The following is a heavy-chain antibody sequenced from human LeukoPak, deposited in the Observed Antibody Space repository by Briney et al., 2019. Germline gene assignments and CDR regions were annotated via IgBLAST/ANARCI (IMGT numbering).Heavy chain of an antibody. CDR2: IYYSGST. CDR3: ARGSGFWSGYYRTAYKYYFDY. V-gene: IGHV4-59*12. Sequence: SETLSLTCTVSGGSISSYYWSWIRQPPGKGLEWIGYIYYSGSTNYNPSLKSRVTISVDTSKNQFSLKLSSVTAADTAVYYCARGSGFWSGYYRTAYKYYFDYWGQGTLVTVSS. D-gene: IGHD3-3*01. CDR1: GGSISSYY. J-gene: IGHJ4*02.